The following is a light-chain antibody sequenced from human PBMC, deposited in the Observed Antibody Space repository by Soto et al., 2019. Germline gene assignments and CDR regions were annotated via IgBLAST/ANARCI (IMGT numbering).Light chain of an antibody. J-gene: IGLJ3*02. CDR1: TSNIGSNY. Sequence: QSVLTQPPSASGTPGQRVTISCSGSTSNIGSNYVYWYQQVPGTAPKLLIYRNNQRRPGVPDRISGTQSGTSASLAISGLRSKDEADYYCAAWDDSLSGLWVFGGGTKVTVL. V-gene: IGLV1-47*01. CDR2: RNN. CDR3: AAWDDSLSGLWV.